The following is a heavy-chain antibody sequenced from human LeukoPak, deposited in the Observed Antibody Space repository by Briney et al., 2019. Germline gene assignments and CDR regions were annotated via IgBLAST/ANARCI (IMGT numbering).Heavy chain of an antibody. D-gene: IGHD6-13*01. CDR3: ARDSGIAAAGTNDY. CDR1: GGTFSSYA. Sequence: GASVKVSRKASGGTFSSYAISWVRQAPGQGLEWMGGIIPIFGTANYAQKFQGRVTITADESTSTAYMELSSLRSEDTAVYYCARDSGIAAAGTNDYWGRGTLVTVSA. J-gene: IGHJ4*02. CDR2: IIPIFGTA. V-gene: IGHV1-69*13.